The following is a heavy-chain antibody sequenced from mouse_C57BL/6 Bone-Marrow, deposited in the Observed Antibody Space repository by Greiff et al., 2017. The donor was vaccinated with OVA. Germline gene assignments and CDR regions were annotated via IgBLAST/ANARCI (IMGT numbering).Heavy chain of an antibody. Sequence: QVQLQQPGAELVMPGASVKLSCKASGYTFTSYWMHWVKQRPGQGLEWIGEIDPSDSYTNYNQKFKGKSTLTVDTSSSPAYMQLSSLTSEDSAVYYCARYYYGSSLYAMDYWGQGTSVTVSS. CDR1: GYTFTSYW. D-gene: IGHD1-1*01. CDR2: IDPSDSYT. J-gene: IGHJ4*01. V-gene: IGHV1-69*01. CDR3: ARYYYGSSLYAMDY.